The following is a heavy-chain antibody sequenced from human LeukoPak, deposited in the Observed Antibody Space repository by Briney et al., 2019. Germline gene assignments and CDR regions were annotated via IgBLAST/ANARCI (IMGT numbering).Heavy chain of an antibody. Sequence: GESLKISCKGSGYSFTSYWIGWVRPMPGKGLEWMGIIYPGDSDTRYSPSFQGQVTISADKSISTAYLQWSSLKASDTAMYYCARPEGRAYSSGWYGGYWGQGTLVTVSS. CDR1: GYSFTSYW. CDR2: IYPGDSDT. V-gene: IGHV5-51*01. D-gene: IGHD6-19*01. CDR3: ARPEGRAYSSGWYGGY. J-gene: IGHJ4*02.